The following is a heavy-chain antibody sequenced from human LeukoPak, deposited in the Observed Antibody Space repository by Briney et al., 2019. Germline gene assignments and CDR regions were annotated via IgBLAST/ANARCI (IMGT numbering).Heavy chain of an antibody. V-gene: IGHV3-66*01. D-gene: IGHD3-10*01. CDR2: IYSGGRT. CDR3: AAFRSGSYYSPFGY. J-gene: IGHJ4*02. Sequence: GSLRLSCAASGFSVSSNYMSWVRQAPGKGLEWVSVIYSGGRTYYADSVKGRFTISRDNSKNTLYLQMNSLRAEDTAVYYCAAFRSGSYYSPFGYWGQGTLVTVSS. CDR1: GFSVSSNY.